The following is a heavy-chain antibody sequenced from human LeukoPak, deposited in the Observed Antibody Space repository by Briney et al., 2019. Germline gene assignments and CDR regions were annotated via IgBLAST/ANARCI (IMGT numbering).Heavy chain of an antibody. V-gene: IGHV4-39*01. CDR1: GASISGSGYY. D-gene: IGHD1-26*01. Sequence: SETLSLTRTVSGASISGSGYYWGWIRQPPGTGLEWIGSIYSSGSTYYNASLQSRVTISIETSKNQISLRLNSVTAADTAMYYCAKSGGYGLIDYWGQGTLVTVSS. CDR2: IYSSGST. J-gene: IGHJ4*02. CDR3: AKSGGYGLIDY.